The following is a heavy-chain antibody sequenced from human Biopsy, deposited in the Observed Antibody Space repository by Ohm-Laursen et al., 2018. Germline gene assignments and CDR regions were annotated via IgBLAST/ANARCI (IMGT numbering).Heavy chain of an antibody. D-gene: IGHD4-23*01. CDR1: GFTFSNFN. J-gene: IGHJ4*02. CDR3: ATDDYSGDYAY. CDR2: ISSSSESI. Sequence: SLRLSCSASGFTFSNFNMNWFRQAPGEGLEWVSYISSSSESIYYADSVRGRFTVSRDNAQNSMYLQMNSLRADDTAVYYCATDDYSGDYAYWGQGTLVTVSS. V-gene: IGHV3-48*01.